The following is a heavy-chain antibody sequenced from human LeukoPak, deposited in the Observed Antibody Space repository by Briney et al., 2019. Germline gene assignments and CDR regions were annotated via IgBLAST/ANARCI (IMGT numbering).Heavy chain of an antibody. CDR1: GFTFSSYA. V-gene: IGHV3-23*01. CDR2: ISGSGGST. J-gene: IGHJ4*02. D-gene: IGHD6-6*01. CDR3: AKTISVARYCFDY. Sequence: GGSLRLSCAASGFTFSSYAMSWVRQAPGKGLEWVSAISGSGGSTYYADSVKGRFTVSRDNSKNTLYLQMNSLRAEDTAVYYCAKTISVARYCFDYWGQGTLVTVSS.